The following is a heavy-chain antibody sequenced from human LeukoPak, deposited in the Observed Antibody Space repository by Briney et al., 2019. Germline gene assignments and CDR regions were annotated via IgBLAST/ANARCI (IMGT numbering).Heavy chain of an antibody. J-gene: IGHJ6*02. CDR3: AKDRGPLYYDFWSAISGMDV. V-gene: IGHV3-30*18. Sequence: GGSLRLSCAASGFTFDDYAMHWVRQAPGKGLEWVAVISYDGSNKYYADSVKGRFTISRDNSKNTLYLQMNSLRAEDTAVYYCAKDRGPLYYDFWSAISGMDVWGQGTTVTVSS. CDR1: GFTFDDYA. CDR2: ISYDGSNK. D-gene: IGHD3-3*01.